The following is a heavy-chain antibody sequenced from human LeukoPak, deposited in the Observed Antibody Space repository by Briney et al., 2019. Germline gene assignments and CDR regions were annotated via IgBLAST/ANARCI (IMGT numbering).Heavy chain of an antibody. CDR2: VFYTGTT. D-gene: IGHD3-10*01. J-gene: IGHJ4*02. Sequence: SETLSLTCAVYGGSFSGYYWSWIRQPPGKGLEWIGYVFYTGTTNYNPSLNSRVTISVDTSKNQFSLMVTSVTAADTAVYYCARNYYGLGTGPRYWGQGTLVTVSS. CDR1: GGSFSGYY. CDR3: ARNYYGLGTGPRY. V-gene: IGHV4-59*01.